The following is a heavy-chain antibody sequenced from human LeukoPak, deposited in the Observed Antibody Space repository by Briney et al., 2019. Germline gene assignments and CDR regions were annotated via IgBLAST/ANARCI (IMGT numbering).Heavy chain of an antibody. CDR2: MYYTGAT. CDR3: ARFRGSGWYHFDS. D-gene: IGHD6-19*01. CDR1: GGSISSNTYH. V-gene: IGHV4-61*01. Sequence: PSETLSLTCTVSGGSISSNTYHWSWIRQPPGKGLEWIGYMYYTGATSYNPSLKSRVTISLDTSKNQFSLKLHSVTAADTAVYYCARFRGSGWYHFDSWGQGTLVTVSS. J-gene: IGHJ4*02.